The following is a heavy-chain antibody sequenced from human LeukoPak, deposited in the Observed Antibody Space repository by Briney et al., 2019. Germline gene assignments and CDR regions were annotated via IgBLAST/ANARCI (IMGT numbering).Heavy chain of an antibody. CDR3: ARGNIASTGLSWFDP. Sequence: GSVKVSCKASGYTFTNYDINWVRQTSGQGLEWMGWLNPNNGKRGYAQKFQGRVTITRDTSTSTAYIELSSLRSEDTAVYYCARGNIASTGLSWFDPWGQGTLVTVSS. CDR1: GYTFTNYD. J-gene: IGHJ5*02. CDR2: LNPNNGKR. D-gene: IGHD6-13*01. V-gene: IGHV1-8*02.